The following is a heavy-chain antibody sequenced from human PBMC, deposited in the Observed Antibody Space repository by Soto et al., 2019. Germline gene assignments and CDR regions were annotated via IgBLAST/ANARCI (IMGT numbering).Heavy chain of an antibody. Sequence: QLQLQESGPGLVKPSETLSLTCTVSGGSISSSTYYWRWIRQPPGKGLEWIGTIYYSGSTYYNPSLKSRVTLSVDTSKNQFSLKLISVTAADTAVYYCASSGWFDPWGQGTLVTVSS. CDR3: ASSGWFDP. J-gene: IGHJ5*02. CDR2: IYYSGST. CDR1: GGSISSSTYY. V-gene: IGHV4-39*01.